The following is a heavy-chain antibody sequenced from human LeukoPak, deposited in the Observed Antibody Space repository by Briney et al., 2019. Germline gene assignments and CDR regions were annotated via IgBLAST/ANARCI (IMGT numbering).Heavy chain of an antibody. Sequence: SGPTLVKPTEALTLTCSLSGLSRSTNGVGVGWIRQPPGKAVERLALIYWDGDKRYSPSLKSRLTITMDTSKYHVFLTIANMDHVDTATYFCALRPPGAYALYNWFDAWGQGTMVIVSS. CDR2: IYWDGDK. CDR3: ALRPPGAYALYNWFDA. D-gene: IGHD4-17*01. V-gene: IGHV2-5*02. J-gene: IGHJ5*02. CDR1: GLSRSTNGVG.